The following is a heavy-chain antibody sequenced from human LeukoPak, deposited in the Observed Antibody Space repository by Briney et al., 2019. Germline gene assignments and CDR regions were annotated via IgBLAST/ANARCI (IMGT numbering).Heavy chain of an antibody. CDR2: ISSSGSNK. J-gene: IGHJ4*02. CDR3: ARANWGSFDY. CDR1: GFTFSSYN. V-gene: IGHV3-48*02. D-gene: IGHD7-27*01. Sequence: PGRSLRLSCAASGFTFSSYNMNWVRQAPGKGLEWVSSISSSGSNKYYADSVRGRFTFSRDNPKNSLYLQMNSLRDEDTAVYYCARANWGSFDYWGQGTLVTVSS.